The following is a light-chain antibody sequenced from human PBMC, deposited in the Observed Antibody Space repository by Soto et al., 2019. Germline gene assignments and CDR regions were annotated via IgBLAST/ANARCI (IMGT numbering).Light chain of an antibody. V-gene: IGKV1-39*01. CDR3: QQSYNSPFN. Sequence: IQMTHSPSSLSASVGDIVTIACRSSHTITRYLNWYHQKSGQAPKLLIKAESTLRSGFPSRLSGSGSGKDFTVTIDSLQPEDFATYYCQQSYNSPFNFGPGTKVDIK. CDR2: AES. CDR1: HTITRY. J-gene: IGKJ3*01.